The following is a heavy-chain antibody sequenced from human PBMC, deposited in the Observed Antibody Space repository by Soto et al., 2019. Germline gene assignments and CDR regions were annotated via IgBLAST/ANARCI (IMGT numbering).Heavy chain of an antibody. J-gene: IGHJ6*02. D-gene: IGHD3-3*01. V-gene: IGHV3-30-3*01. CDR1: GFTFSSYA. Sequence: PGGSLRLSCAASGFTFSSYAMHWVRQAPGKGLEWVAVISYDGSNKYYADSVKGRFTISRDNSKNTLYLQMNSLRAEDTAVYYCARDGFYYDFWSGYYTNYYYYGMDVWGQGTPVTVSS. CDR2: ISYDGSNK. CDR3: ARDGFYYDFWSGYYTNYYYYGMDV.